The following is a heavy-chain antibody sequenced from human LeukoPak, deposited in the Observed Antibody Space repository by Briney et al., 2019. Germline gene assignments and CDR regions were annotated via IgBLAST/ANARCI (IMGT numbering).Heavy chain of an antibody. CDR1: GGSISSYY. J-gene: IGHJ3*02. CDR2: IYYSGST. CDR3: ARVSLRAFDI. Sequence: KPSETLSLTCTVSGGSISSYYWSWIRQPPGKGLEWIGYIYYSGSTNHNPSPKSRVTISVDTSKNQFSLKLSSVTAADTAVYYCARVSLRAFDIWGQGTMVTVSS. V-gene: IGHV4-59*01.